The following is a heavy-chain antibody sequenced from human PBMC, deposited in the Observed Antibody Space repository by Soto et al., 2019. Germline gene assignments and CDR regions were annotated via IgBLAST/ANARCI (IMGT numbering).Heavy chain of an antibody. V-gene: IGHV1-8*01. CDR3: ARGIKYGDYSRLFDP. J-gene: IGHJ5*02. D-gene: IGHD4-17*01. CDR2: INPNSGNT. Sequence: QVQLVQSGAEVKKPGASVKVSCKVSGYIFTNYDINWVRQATGQGLEYLGWINPNSGNTGYVQKFKGRVTMTRNTSINTAYMELNRLRCEDKAVYYCARGIKYGDYSRLFDPWGQGTLVTVSS. CDR1: GYIFTNYD.